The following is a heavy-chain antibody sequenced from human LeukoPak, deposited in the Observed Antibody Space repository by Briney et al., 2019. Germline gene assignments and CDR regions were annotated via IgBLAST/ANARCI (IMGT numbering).Heavy chain of an antibody. V-gene: IGHV4-59*08. CDR2: IYYSGST. J-gene: IGHJ4*02. D-gene: IGHD5-24*01. CDR3: ARQVPQRWLQFSDYFDY. CDR1: GGSISSYS. Sequence: SETLSLTCTVSGGSISSYSWSWIRQPPGKGLEWIGYIYYSGSTNYNPSLKSRVIISVDTSKNQFSLKLSSVTAADTAVYYCARQVPQRWLQFSDYFDYWGQGTLVTVSS.